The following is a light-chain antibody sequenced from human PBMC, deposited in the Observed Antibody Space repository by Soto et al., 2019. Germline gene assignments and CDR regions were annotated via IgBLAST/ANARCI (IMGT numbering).Light chain of an antibody. CDR1: QGISSY. J-gene: IGKJ5*01. V-gene: IGKV1-9*01. Sequence: DIQLTQSPSFLSASVGDRVTITCRASQGISSYLAWYQQKPGKAPNLLIHTASTLQSGVPSRFSGSASGTEFALTISSLQPEDFATYYCQQRNSYPITFGQGTRLEIK. CDR3: QQRNSYPIT. CDR2: TAS.